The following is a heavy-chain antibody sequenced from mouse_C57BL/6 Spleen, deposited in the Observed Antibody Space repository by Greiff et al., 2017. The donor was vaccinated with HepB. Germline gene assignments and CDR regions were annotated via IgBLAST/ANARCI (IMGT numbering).Heavy chain of an antibody. D-gene: IGHD1-1*01. CDR3: ATLYYGSSICDY. V-gene: IGHV1-64*01. J-gene: IGHJ2*01. CDR2: IHPNSGST. CDR1: GYTFTSYW. Sequence: QVQLQQPGAELVKPGASVKLSCKASGYTFTSYWMHWVKQRPGQGLEWIGMIHPNSGSTNYNEKFKSKATLTVDKSSSTAYMQLSSLTSEDSAVYYCATLYYGSSICDYWGQGTTLTVSS.